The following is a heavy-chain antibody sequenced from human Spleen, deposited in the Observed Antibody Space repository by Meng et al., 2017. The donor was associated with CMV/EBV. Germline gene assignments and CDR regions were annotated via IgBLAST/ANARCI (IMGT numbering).Heavy chain of an antibody. CDR1: GFTFSNYS. D-gene: IGHD3-22*01. V-gene: IGHV3-21*01. Sequence: GGSLRLSCAASGFTFSNYSKNWVRQAPGKGLEWVSSISSSSSYIYYADTVKGRFTSSRDNAKNPLYLQMNSRKAEDTAVYYCARTGHRLGRFAMIVRPAGDKQVDYWGQGTLVTVSS. CDR2: ISSSSSYI. CDR3: ARTGHRLGRFAMIVRPAGDKQVDY. J-gene: IGHJ4*02.